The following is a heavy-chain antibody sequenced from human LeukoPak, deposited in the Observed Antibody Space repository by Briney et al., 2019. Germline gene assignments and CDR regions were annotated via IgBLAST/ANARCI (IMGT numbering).Heavy chain of an antibody. CDR2: IYYSGST. Sequence: SETLSLTCTVSGGSISSSSYYWGWIRQPPGKGLEWIGSIYYSGSTYYNPSLKSRVTISVDTSKNQFSLKLSSVTAADTAVYYCARQEGYSYGYFDYWGQGTLVTVSS. D-gene: IGHD5-18*01. V-gene: IGHV4-39*07. J-gene: IGHJ4*02. CDR3: ARQEGYSYGYFDY. CDR1: GGSISSSSYY.